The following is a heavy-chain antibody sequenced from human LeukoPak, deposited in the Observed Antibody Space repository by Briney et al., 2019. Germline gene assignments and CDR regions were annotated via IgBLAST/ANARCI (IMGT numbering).Heavy chain of an antibody. V-gene: IGHV3-11*01. CDR3: ARDLVPYGDPFNAFDI. CDR2: ISSSGSTI. D-gene: IGHD4-17*01. CDR1: GFTFSDYY. J-gene: IGHJ3*02. Sequence: GGSLRLSCAASGFTFSDYYMSWIRQAPGKGLEWVSYISSSGSTIYYADSVKGRFTISRDNAKNSLYLQMNSLRAEDTAVYYCARDLVPYGDPFNAFDIWGQGTMVTVSS.